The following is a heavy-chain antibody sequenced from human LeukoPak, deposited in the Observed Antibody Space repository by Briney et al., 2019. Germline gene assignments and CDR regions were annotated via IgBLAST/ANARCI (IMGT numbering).Heavy chain of an antibody. CDR1: GFTFSSYG. Sequence: PGRSLRLSCAASGFTFSSYGMHWVRQAPGKGLEWVAVISYDGSNKYYADSVKGRFTISRDNSKNTLYLQMNSLRAEDTAVYYCAPPRAVGSRGCGKYFDYWGQGTLVTVSS. CDR3: APPRAVGSRGCGKYFDY. CDR2: ISYDGSNK. D-gene: IGHD1-26*01. V-gene: IGHV3-30*03. J-gene: IGHJ4*02.